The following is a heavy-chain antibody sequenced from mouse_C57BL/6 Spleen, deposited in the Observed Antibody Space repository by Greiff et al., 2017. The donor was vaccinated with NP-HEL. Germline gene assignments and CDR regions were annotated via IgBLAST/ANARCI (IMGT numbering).Heavy chain of an antibody. D-gene: IGHD5-2*01. J-gene: IGHJ1*03. CDR2: IYPGGGNT. V-gene: IGHV1-76*01. CDR3: ARGGIRPVWYFDV. CDR1: GYTFTDSY. Sequence: QVQLQQSGPELVRPGASVKLSCKASGYTFTDSYINWVKQRPGQGLEWIARIYPGGGNTYYNGKFKGKATLTAEKSSSTAYMQRSSLTSEDSAFYFCARGGIRPVWYFDVWGTGTTVTVSS.